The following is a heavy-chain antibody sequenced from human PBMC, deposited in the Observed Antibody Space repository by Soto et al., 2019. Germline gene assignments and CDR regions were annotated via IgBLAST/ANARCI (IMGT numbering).Heavy chain of an antibody. CDR3: ARDRSRLVPARYAGYFDY. J-gene: IGHJ4*02. Sequence: QVQLVESGGNLVKPGGSLRLSCSASGFTLRNYYMSWIRQAPGKGLEWVSYISSNGSNINYADSVKGRFTISRDTAKNSLYLQMNSLRAEDSAVYFCARDRSRLVPARYAGYFDYWGQGTLVTVSA. D-gene: IGHD2-2*01. CDR2: ISSNGSNI. V-gene: IGHV3-11*01. CDR1: GFTLRNYY.